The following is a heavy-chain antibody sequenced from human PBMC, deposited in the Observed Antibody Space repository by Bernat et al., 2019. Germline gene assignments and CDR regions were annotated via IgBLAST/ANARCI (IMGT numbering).Heavy chain of an antibody. CDR1: GGSISSYY. J-gene: IGHJ6*02. Sequence: QVQLQESGPGLVKPSETLSLICTVSGGSISSYYWSWIRQPPGKGLEWIGYINYSGSTNYNPSLKSRVTISIDTSKNQISLKLSSVTAADTAVYYCAGDGYRYGYGGYGMDVWGQGTTVTVSS. CDR2: INYSGST. CDR3: AGDGYRYGYGGYGMDV. V-gene: IGHV4-59*01. D-gene: IGHD5-18*01.